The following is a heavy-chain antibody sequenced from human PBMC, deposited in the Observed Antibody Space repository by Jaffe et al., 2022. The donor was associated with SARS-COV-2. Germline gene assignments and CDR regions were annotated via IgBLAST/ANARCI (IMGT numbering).Heavy chain of an antibody. CDR3: AKVLGNWNDPNWYFDL. D-gene: IGHD1-1*01. CDR1: GFTFDDYA. V-gene: IGHV3-9*01. CDR2: ISWNSGSI. Sequence: EVQLVESGGGLVQPGRSLRLSCAASGFTFDDYAMHWVRQAPGKGLEWVSGISWNSGSIGYADSVKGRFTISRDNAKNSLYLQMNSLRAEDTALYYCAKVLGNWNDPNWYFDLWGRGTLVTVSS. J-gene: IGHJ2*01.